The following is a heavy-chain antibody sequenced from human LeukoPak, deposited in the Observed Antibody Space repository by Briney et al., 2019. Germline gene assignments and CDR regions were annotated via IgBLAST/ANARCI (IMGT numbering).Heavy chain of an antibody. V-gene: IGHV3-21*01. CDR3: EIQKYGCNYAYFDY. CDR1: GFTFSNYS. CDR2: ISSSSSYI. D-gene: IGHD4-23*01. J-gene: IGHJ4*02. Sequence: KPGGSLRLSCAASGFTFSNYSMNWVRQAPGKGLEWVSAISSSSSYIYYADSVKGRFTISRDNAKNSLYLQMNSLRAEGTAVYYCEIQKYGCNYAYFDYWGQGTLVTVSS.